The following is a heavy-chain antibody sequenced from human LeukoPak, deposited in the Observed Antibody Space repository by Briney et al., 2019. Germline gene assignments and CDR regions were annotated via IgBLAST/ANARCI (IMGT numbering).Heavy chain of an antibody. Sequence: GGSLRLSCAASGFTFSSYSMNWVRQAPGKGLEWASSISSSSSYICYADSVKGRFTISRDNAKNSLYLQMNSLRAEDTAVYYCARVRAFDIWGQGTMVTVSS. J-gene: IGHJ3*02. V-gene: IGHV3-21*01. CDR1: GFTFSSYS. CDR2: ISSSSSYI. CDR3: ARVRAFDI. D-gene: IGHD3-10*01.